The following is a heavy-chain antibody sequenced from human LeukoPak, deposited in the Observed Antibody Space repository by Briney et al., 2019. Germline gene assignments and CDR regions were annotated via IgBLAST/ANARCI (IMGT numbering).Heavy chain of an antibody. Sequence: ASVKVSCKASGYTFTSYGINWVRQAPGQGLEWMGWISAYNGNTNYAQKLQGRVTMTTDTPTSTAYMELRSLRSDDTAVYYCARVSPPNYGGKPYYYYGMDVWGQGTTVTVS. V-gene: IGHV1-18*01. CDR3: ARVSPPNYGGKPYYYYGMDV. D-gene: IGHD4-23*01. CDR1: GYTFTSYG. CDR2: ISAYNGNT. J-gene: IGHJ6*02.